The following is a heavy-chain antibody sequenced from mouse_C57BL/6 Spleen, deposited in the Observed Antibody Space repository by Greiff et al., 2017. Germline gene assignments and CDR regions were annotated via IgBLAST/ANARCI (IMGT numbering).Heavy chain of an antibody. CDR3: ARARGNYNYAMDY. V-gene: IGHV1-82*01. CDR2: IYPGDGDT. J-gene: IGHJ4*01. D-gene: IGHD2-1*01. CDR1: GYAFSSSW. Sequence: QVQLQQSGPELVKPGASVKISCKASGYAFSSSWMTWVKQRPGKGLEWIGRIYPGDGDTNYNEKFKSKATLTVDKPSSTAYMQLSSLTSEDSAVYYCARARGNYNYAMDYWGQGTSVTVSS.